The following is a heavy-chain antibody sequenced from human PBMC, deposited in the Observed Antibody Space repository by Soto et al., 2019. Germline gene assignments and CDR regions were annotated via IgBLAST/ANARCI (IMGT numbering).Heavy chain of an antibody. V-gene: IGHV1-18*01. CDR1: GYTFTSYA. D-gene: IGHD3-22*01. CDR3: ARRYSSGYRLPSQLDY. CDR2: ISAYNGNT. Sequence: ASVKVSCKASGYTFTSYAISWVQQAPGQGLEWMGWISAYNGNTNYAQKLQGRVTMTTDTSTSTAYMELRSLRSDDTAVYYCARRYSSGYRLPSQLDYWGQGTLVTVSS. J-gene: IGHJ4*02.